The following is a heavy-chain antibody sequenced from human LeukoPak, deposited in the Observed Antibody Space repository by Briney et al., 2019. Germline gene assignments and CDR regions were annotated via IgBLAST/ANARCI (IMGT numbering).Heavy chain of an antibody. J-gene: IGHJ4*02. CDR1: GFTFNSYA. CDR3: AKHPASGESGYHAFEY. CDR2: ISGSGGTT. V-gene: IGHV3-23*01. D-gene: IGHD3-3*01. Sequence: GGSLRLSCAASGFTFNSYAMSWVCQAPGKVLEWVSSISGSGGTTYYTDSVKGRFTISRDNSKNTLYLQMNSLRAEDTAVYYCAKHPASGESGYHAFEYWGQGTLVTVSS.